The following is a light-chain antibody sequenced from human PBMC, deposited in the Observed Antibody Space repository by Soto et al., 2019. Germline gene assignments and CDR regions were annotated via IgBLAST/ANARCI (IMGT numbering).Light chain of an antibody. CDR1: QSVSSSY. J-gene: IGKJ5*01. Sequence: EMVWTQSPGTLSLSPGERATLSCRASQSVSSSYLAWYQQKPGQAPRLLIYGASSRATGIPDRFSGSGSGTEFTLTISRLEPEDFTVYYCQHSGSSPITFGQGTRLE. CDR2: GAS. V-gene: IGKV3-20*01. CDR3: QHSGSSPIT.